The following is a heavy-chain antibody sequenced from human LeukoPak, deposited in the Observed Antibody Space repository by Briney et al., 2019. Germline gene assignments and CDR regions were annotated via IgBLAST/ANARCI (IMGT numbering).Heavy chain of an antibody. CDR2: INHSGST. CDR1: GGSFSGYY. V-gene: IGHV4-34*01. Sequence: PSETLSLTCAVYGGSFSGYYWSWIRQPPGKGLEWIGEINHSGSTNYNPSLKSRVIISVDTSKNQFSLKLSSVTAADTAVYYCAGTNFGLFDYWGQGTLVTVSS. J-gene: IGHJ4*02. CDR3: AGTNFGLFDY. D-gene: IGHD3-10*01.